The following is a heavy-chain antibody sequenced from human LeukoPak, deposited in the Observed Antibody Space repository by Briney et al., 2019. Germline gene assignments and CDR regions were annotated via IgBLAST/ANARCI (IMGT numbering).Heavy chain of an antibody. D-gene: IGHD1-26*01. CDR1: GFTFSSYW. J-gene: IGHJ4*02. CDR2: INEDGSGR. V-gene: IGHV3-7*01. Sequence: GGSLRLSCAVSGFTFSSYWMSWVRQAPGKGLEWLANINEDGSGRFYVDSVKGRFTISRDNAKNSLYLQMNSLRAEDTAVYYCARSGSYQNFDYWGQGTLVTVSS. CDR3: ARSGSYQNFDY.